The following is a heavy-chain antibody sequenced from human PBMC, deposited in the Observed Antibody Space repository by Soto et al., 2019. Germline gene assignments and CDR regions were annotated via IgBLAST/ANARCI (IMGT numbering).Heavy chain of an antibody. Sequence: ASVKVSCKASGYIISDHYMHWVRQAPGQGLEWMGWINPKNGATKYAQKFQGRVTVTRGTSINTAYMDLSRLRSDDTAVYYCAGQSGGSGCYSGFDPWGQGNRMTVSS. CDR1: GYIISDHY. D-gene: IGHD6-19*01. CDR2: INPKNGAT. CDR3: AGQSGGSGCYSGFDP. V-gene: IGHV1-2*02. J-gene: IGHJ5*02.